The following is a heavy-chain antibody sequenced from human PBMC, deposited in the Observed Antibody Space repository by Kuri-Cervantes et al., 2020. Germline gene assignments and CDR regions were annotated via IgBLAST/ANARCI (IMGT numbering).Heavy chain of an antibody. CDR2: INPNSGGT. CDR1: GYTFTGYY. D-gene: IGHD4-17*01. Sequence: ASVKVSCKASGYTFTGYYMHWVRQAPGQGLEWMGWINPNSGGTNYAQKFQGRVTMTRDTSTSTVYMELSSLRSEDTAVYYCARGTDLTTVTASEWFDPWGQGTLVTVSS. J-gene: IGHJ5*02. CDR3: ARGTDLTTVTASEWFDP. V-gene: IGHV1-2*02.